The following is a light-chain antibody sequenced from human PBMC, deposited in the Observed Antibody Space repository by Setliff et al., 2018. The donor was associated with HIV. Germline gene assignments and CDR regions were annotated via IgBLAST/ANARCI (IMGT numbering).Light chain of an antibody. CDR3: SSYTSSSTYV. CDR1: SSDVGTYNY. J-gene: IGLJ1*01. Sequence: SALTQPASVSGSPGQSTTISCTGTSSDVGTYNYVSWYQQHPGKAPKLIIYDVSKRPSGVSNRFPGSKSGNTASLTISGLQAEDEADYYCSSYTSSSTYVFGTGTKVTVL. V-gene: IGLV2-14*03. CDR2: DVS.